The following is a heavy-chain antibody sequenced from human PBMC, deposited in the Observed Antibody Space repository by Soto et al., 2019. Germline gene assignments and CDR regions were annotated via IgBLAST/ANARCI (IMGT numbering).Heavy chain of an antibody. CDR1: GYIFINYY. J-gene: IGHJ4*02. CDR2: INPNGGST. D-gene: IGHD1-26*01. Sequence: ASVKVSCKASGYIFINYYIHWVRQAPGQGLEWIGIINPNGGSTNYAQKFRGRVTMARDTSTSTVYMDLSSLRSDDTAVYYCARDSFSAVGAHFDYWGQGTLVTVSS. CDR3: ARDSFSAVGAHFDY. V-gene: IGHV1-46*01.